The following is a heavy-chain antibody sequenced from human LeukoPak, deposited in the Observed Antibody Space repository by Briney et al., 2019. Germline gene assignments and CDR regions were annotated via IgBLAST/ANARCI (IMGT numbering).Heavy chain of an antibody. CDR3: ARDGRSGNFDK. V-gene: IGHV3-74*01. D-gene: IGHD1-26*01. Sequence: PGGSLRLSCAAPGFTFSGYWMHSVRQAPGKGLAWVSVIRSDGSITTYADSVKGRFTISRDTAKNTLYLQMNRLRAEDTAVYYCARDGRSGNFDKWGQGTLVSVSS. CDR1: GFTFSGYW. J-gene: IGHJ4*02. CDR2: IRSDGSIT.